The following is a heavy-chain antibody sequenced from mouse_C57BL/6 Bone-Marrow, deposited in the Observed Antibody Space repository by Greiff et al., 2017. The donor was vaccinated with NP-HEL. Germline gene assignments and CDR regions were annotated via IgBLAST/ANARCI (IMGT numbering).Heavy chain of an antibody. D-gene: IGHD1-1*01. J-gene: IGHJ4*01. CDR1: GYTFTSYW. V-gene: IGHV1-52*01. CDR2: LDPSDSET. CDR3: ARESYGSSYNYAMDY. Sequence: QVQLQQPGAELVRPGSSVKLSCKASGYTFTSYWMNWVKQRPIPGLEWIGNLDPSDSETHYHQQLQATATLTVDKSSSTAYMQLSSLTSEDSAVYYCARESYGSSYNYAMDYWGQGTSVTVSS.